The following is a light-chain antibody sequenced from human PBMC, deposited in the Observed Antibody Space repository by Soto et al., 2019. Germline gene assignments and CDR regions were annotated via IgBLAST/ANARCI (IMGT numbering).Light chain of an antibody. CDR3: NSYTVNSTVL. CDR2: EVS. J-gene: IGLJ2*01. CDR1: SSDIGSYNF. Sequence: QSALTQPASVSGSPGQSITISCTGTSSDIGSYNFVSWFQQHPGKAPKLMIYEVSNRPLGVSSRFSGSKSGNTASLTISGLQAEDEADYFCNSYTVNSTVLFGGGTKVTVL. V-gene: IGLV2-14*01.